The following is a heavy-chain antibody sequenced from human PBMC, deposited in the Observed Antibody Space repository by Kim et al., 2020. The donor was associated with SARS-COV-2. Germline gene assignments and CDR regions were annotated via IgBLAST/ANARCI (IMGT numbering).Heavy chain of an antibody. CDR2: INTNTGNP. J-gene: IGHJ6*02. Sequence: ASVKVSCKASGYTFTSYAMNWVRQAPGQGLEWMGWINTNTGNPTYAQGFTGRFVFSLDTSVSTAYLQISSLKAEDTAVYYCARGGIAAAGTAMNYYYYYGMGAWGQGTTVTVSS. CDR3: ARGGIAAAGTAMNYYYYYGMGA. D-gene: IGHD6-13*01. CDR1: GYTFTSYA. V-gene: IGHV7-4-1*02.